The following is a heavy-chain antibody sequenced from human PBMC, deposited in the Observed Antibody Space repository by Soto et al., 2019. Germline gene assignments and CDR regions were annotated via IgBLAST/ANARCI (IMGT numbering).Heavy chain of an antibody. CDR3: ARTRGIVVVPAAIPGQLGGGRWFDP. CDR2: IYYSGST. CDR1: GGSISSYY. J-gene: IGHJ5*02. V-gene: IGHV4-59*01. Sequence: PSATLSLTFTFSGGSISSYYWSWIRQPAGKAPESIGDIYYSGSTNYNPSLKSRVTISVDTSKNQFSLKLSSVTAADTAVYYCARTRGIVVVPAAIPGQLGGGRWFDPWGQGTLVTVSS. D-gene: IGHD2-2*02.